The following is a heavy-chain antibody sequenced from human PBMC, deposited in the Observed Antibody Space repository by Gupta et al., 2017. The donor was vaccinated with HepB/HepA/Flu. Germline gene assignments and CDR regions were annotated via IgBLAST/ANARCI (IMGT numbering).Heavy chain of an antibody. V-gene: IGHV3-7*01. CDR1: GFTFNMYW. CDR2: INQDATDK. CDR3: AREPRGLGN. J-gene: IGHJ4*02. Sequence: EVQLVESGGGLVQPGESLRLSCAASGFTFNMYWMTWVRQAPGKGLEWVAMINQDATDKYYVDSVKGRFTISRDNAKNSLYLQMNSLRAEDTAVYYCAREPRGLGNWGQGTLVTVSS. D-gene: IGHD7-27*01.